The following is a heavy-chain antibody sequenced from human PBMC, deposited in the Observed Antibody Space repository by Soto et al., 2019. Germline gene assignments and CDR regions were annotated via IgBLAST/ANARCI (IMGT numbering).Heavy chain of an antibody. CDR2: ISIDGSNK. CDR1: GFTFSSYG. D-gene: IGHD5-18*01. J-gene: IGHJ4*02. Sequence: GGSLRLSCAASGFTFSSYGMHWVRQAPGKGLEWVAVISIDGSNKYYADSVKGRFTISRDNSKNTLYLQMNSLRAEDTAVYYCAKEIQLWSQAKVDYWGQGTLVTVSS. CDR3: AKEIQLWSQAKVDY. V-gene: IGHV3-30*18.